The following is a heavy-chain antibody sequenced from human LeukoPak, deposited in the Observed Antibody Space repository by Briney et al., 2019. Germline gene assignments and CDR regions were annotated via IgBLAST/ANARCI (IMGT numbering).Heavy chain of an antibody. CDR2: IYYSGGT. CDR3: ASLTTVTTGFDY. J-gene: IGHJ4*02. V-gene: IGHV4-30-4*01. CDR1: GGSISSGDYY. Sequence: SETLSLTCTVSGGSISSGDYYWSWIRQPPGKGLEWIGYIYYSGGTYYNPSLKSRVTISVDTSKNQFSLKLSSVTAADTAVYYCASLTTVTTGFDYWGQGTLVTVSS. D-gene: IGHD4-17*01.